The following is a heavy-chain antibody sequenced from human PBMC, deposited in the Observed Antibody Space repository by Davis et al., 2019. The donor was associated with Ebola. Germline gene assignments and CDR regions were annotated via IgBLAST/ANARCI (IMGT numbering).Heavy chain of an antibody. CDR1: GYSFTSYW. D-gene: IGHD6-19*01. V-gene: IGHV5-51*01. Sequence: GESLKISCKGSGYSFTSYWIGWVRQMPGKGLEWMGIIYPGDSDTRYSPSFQGQVTISADKSISTAYLQWSSLKASDTAMYYCARGRLIPVAGRTYYYYGMDVWGQGTTVTVSS. CDR2: IYPGDSDT. CDR3: ARGRLIPVAGRTYYYYGMDV. J-gene: IGHJ6*02.